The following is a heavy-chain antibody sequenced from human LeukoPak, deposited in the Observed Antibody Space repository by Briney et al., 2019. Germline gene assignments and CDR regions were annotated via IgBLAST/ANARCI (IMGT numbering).Heavy chain of an antibody. CDR2: ISGSGGST. J-gene: IGHJ4*02. CDR1: GFTFSSYA. V-gene: IGHV3-23*01. Sequence: GGSLRLSCAASGFTFSSYAMSWVRQAPGKGLEWVSAISGSGGSTYYADSVKGRFTISRDNSKNTLYLQMNTLRAEDTAVYYCAKGAGSGSYPLYKLYYFDYWGQGTLVTVSS. CDR3: AKGAGSGSYPLYKLYYFDY. D-gene: IGHD3-10*01.